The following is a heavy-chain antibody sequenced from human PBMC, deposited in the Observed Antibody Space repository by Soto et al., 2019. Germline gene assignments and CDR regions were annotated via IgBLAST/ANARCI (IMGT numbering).Heavy chain of an antibody. V-gene: IGHV4-34*01. CDR3: ARQRWSTSMEYKRGHWLDP. D-gene: IGHD3-3*01. Sequence: PWETLSLTCGVYGGSLSGYYRNWIRQPPGKGLEWIGEINDSGSTNYNPSLRSRVTISVDTSKNQFSLKLSSVTAADTAVYYCARQRWSTSMEYKRGHWLDPWGQGTLVTISS. CDR2: INDSGST. CDR1: GGSLSGYY. J-gene: IGHJ5*02.